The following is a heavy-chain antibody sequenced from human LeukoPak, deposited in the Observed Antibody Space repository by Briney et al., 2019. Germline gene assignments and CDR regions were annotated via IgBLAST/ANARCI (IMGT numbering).Heavy chain of an antibody. J-gene: IGHJ4*02. V-gene: IGHV4-61*05. CDR3: ARQKYGSSPANF. D-gene: IGHD6-6*01. Sequence: PSETLSLTCTVSGGSISSSSYYWSWIRQSPEKGLEWIGYIYSSGSTNYNPSLKSRVTISVDTSKNQFSLKLSSVTAADTAVYYCARQKYGSSPANFWGQGTLVTVSS. CDR1: GGSISSSSYY. CDR2: IYSSGST.